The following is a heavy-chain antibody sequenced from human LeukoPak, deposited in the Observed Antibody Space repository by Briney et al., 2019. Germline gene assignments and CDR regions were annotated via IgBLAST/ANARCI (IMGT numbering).Heavy chain of an antibody. CDR2: TSFDGSYK. J-gene: IGHJ4*02. Sequence: GGSLRLSCSASGFTFSSYGMHWVRQAPGKGLEWVAMTSFDGSYKNYADSVKGRFTISRDNSKNRLYLQMNSLRAEDTAVYYCAKEFSGYLASFEYWGQGTLVTVSS. CDR3: AKEFSGYLASFEY. D-gene: IGHD3-22*01. CDR1: GFTFSSYG. V-gene: IGHV3-30*18.